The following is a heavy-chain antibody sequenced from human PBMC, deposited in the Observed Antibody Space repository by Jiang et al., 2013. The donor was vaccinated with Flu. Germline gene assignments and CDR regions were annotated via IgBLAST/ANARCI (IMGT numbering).Heavy chain of an antibody. CDR2: IYYSGST. CDR1: GGSVSSGSYY. J-gene: IGHJ5*02. D-gene: IGHD3-3*01. CDR3: ARAGRITIFGVESCWFDP. V-gene: IGHV4-61*01. Sequence: GSGLVKPSETLSLTCTVSGGSVSSGSYYWSWIRQPPGKGLEWIGYIYYSGSTNYNPSLKSRVTISVDTSKNQFSLKLSSVTAADTAVYYCARAGRITIFGVESCWFDPWGQGTLVTVSS.